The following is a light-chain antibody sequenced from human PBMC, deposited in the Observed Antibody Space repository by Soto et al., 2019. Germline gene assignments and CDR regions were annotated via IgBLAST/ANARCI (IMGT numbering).Light chain of an antibody. CDR3: QQYGSSPLT. CDR1: QSVSSSF. CDR2: GAS. V-gene: IGKV3-20*01. J-gene: IGKJ4*01. Sequence: EIVLTQSPGILSLSPGERATLPCRASQSVSSSFLAWYQQKPGQAPTLLIYGASSRATGIPDRFSGSGSGTDFPLTISRLEPEDFAVYYCQQYGSSPLTFGGGTKVEIK.